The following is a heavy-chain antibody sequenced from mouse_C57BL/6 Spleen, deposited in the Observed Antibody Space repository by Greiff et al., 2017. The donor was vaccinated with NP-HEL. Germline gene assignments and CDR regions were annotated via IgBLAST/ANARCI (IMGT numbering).Heavy chain of an antibody. Sequence: QVQLQQPGAELVKPGASVKLSCKASGYTFTSYWMHWVKQRPGQGLEWIGMIHPNSGSTNYNEKFKSKATLTVDKSSSTASMQLSSLTSEDSAVYYCAREGYDYEDYWGQGTTLTVSS. J-gene: IGHJ2*01. CDR1: GYTFTSYW. V-gene: IGHV1-64*01. CDR3: AREGYDYEDY. CDR2: IHPNSGST. D-gene: IGHD2-4*01.